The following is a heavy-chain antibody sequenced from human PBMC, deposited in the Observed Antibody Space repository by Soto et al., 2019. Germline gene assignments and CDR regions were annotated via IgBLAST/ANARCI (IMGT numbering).Heavy chain of an antibody. CDR2: INPNSGET. D-gene: IGHD7-27*01. CDR1: GYTFIDYF. J-gene: IGHJ6*02. V-gene: IGHV1-2*02. Sequence: ASVKVSCKASGYTFIDYFTHWLRQAPGQGLEWMGWINPNSGETKFAQTFQGRVTMTRDTSTSTAYLELNRLRSDDTAMYYCASDRPFLRGGLAWGMDVWGQGSTVTVS. CDR3: ASDRPFLRGGLAWGMDV.